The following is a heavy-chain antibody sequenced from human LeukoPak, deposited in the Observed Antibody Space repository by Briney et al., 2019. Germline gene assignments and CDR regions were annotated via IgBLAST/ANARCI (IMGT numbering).Heavy chain of an antibody. CDR3: AKDGTSFISYYYDSSGFYDC. V-gene: IGHV3-30*18. Sequence: GGSLILSCAASGFTFSNYGMHWVRQAPGKGLEWVAAVSYDGTYTYYADSMKGRFTVSRDNSKNTLYLQVNTLRAEDTAVYYCAKDGTSFISYYYDSSGFYDCWGQGTLVTVSS. J-gene: IGHJ4*02. CDR2: VSYDGTYT. D-gene: IGHD3-22*01. CDR1: GFTFSNYG.